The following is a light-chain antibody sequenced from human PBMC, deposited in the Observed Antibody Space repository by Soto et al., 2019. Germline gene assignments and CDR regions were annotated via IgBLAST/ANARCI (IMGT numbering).Light chain of an antibody. CDR3: QQSYSTSIT. CDR2: AAS. Sequence: DIQMTQSPSSLSASVGDGVTTTCRASQSISSYVSWYQQKPGKAPKLLIYAASRLQSGVPSRFSASGSGTDFTLTISSLQPEDFATYYCQQSYSTSITFGQGTRLEIK. CDR1: QSISSY. V-gene: IGKV1-39*01. J-gene: IGKJ5*01.